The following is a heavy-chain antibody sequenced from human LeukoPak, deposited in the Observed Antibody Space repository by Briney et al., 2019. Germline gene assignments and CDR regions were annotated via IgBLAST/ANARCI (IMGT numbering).Heavy chain of an antibody. CDR2: ISSSSSYI. J-gene: IGHJ6*03. D-gene: IGHD2-2*01. Sequence: GGSLRLSCAASGFTFSSYSMNWVRQAPGKGLEGVSSISSSSSYIYYADSVKGRFTISRDDAKNSLYLQMNSLRAEDTAVYCCARVPVARNGDYYYYYMDVWGKGTAVTVSS. CDR3: ARVPVARNGDYYYYYMDV. V-gene: IGHV3-21*01. CDR1: GFTFSSYS.